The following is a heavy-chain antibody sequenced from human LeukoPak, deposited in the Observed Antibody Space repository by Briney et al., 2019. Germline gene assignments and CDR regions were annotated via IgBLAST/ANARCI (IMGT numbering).Heavy chain of an antibody. CDR2: ISSNGGST. Sequence: GGSLRLSCAASGFTFSSYAMHWVRQALGKGLEYVSAISSNGGSTYYANSVKGRFTISRDNSKNTLYLQMGSLRAEDMAVYYCARESSGDAFDIWGQGTMVTVSS. J-gene: IGHJ3*02. V-gene: IGHV3-64*01. CDR3: ARESSGDAFDI. D-gene: IGHD3-22*01. CDR1: GFTFSSYA.